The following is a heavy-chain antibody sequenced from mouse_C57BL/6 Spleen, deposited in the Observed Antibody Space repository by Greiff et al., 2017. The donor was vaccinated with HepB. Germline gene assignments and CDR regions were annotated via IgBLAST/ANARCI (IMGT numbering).Heavy chain of an antibody. CDR3: TRSDYGSSSLAY. V-gene: IGHV1-15*01. CDR1: GYTFTDYE. D-gene: IGHD1-1*01. CDR2: IDPETGGT. J-gene: IGHJ3*01. Sequence: QVQLKESGAELVRPGASVTLSCKASGYTFTDYEMHWVKQTPVHGLEWIGAIDPETGGTAYNQKFKGKAILTADKSSSTAYMELRSLTSEDSAVYYCTRSDYGSSSLAYWGQGTLVTVSA.